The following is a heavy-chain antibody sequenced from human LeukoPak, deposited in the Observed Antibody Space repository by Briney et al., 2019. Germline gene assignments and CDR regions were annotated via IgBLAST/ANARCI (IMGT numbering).Heavy chain of an antibody. V-gene: IGHV3-30*18. CDR1: GFTFSSYG. J-gene: IGHJ6*02. CDR3: AKDRERVQQWLNYYYYYGMDV. Sequence: GRSLRLSCAASGFTFSSYGMHWVRQAPGKGLEWVAVISYDGSNKYYADSVKGRFTISRDNSKNTLYLQMNSLRAEDTAVYYCAKDRERVQQWLNYYYYYGMDVWGQGTTVTVSS. CDR2: ISYDGSNK. D-gene: IGHD6-19*01.